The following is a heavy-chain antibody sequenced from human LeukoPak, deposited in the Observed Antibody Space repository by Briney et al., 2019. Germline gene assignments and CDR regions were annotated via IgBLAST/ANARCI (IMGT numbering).Heavy chain of an antibody. V-gene: IGHV3-11*05. CDR1: GFTFSDYY. D-gene: IGHD6-25*01. CDR2: ISSSTHYT. J-gene: IGHJ4*02. CDR3: ARDPETWQAA. Sequence: GGSLRLSCAASGFTFSDYYMTWIRQAPGKGLEWVSYISSSTHYTNYADSVKGRFTISRDNSKNSLYLQMNSLRAEDTAVYYCARDPETWQAAWGQGTLVTVSS.